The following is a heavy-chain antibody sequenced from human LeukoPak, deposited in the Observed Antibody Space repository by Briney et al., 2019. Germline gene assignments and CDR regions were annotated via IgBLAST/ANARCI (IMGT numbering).Heavy chain of an antibody. D-gene: IGHD5-18*01. V-gene: IGHV1-2*02. CDR1: GYTFTGYY. CDR2: INPNSGGT. J-gene: IGHJ4*02. CDR3: ARLGCSYGLGVNFDY. Sequence: ASVKVSCKASGYTFTGYYMHWVRQAPGQGLEWMGWINPNSGGTNYAQKFQGRVTMTRDTSISTAYMELSRLRSDDTAVYYCARLGCSYGLGVNFDYWGQGTLVTVSS.